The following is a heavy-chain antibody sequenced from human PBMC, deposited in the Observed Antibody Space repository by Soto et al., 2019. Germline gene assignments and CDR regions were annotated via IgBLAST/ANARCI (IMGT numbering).Heavy chain of an antibody. CDR1: GGSISSYY. CDR3: ARVGDSSGYRASDI. CDR2: IYYSGST. J-gene: IGHJ3*02. Sequence: SETLSLTCTVSGGSISSYYWSWIRQPPGKGLEWIGYIYYSGSTNYNPSLKSRVTISVDTSKNQFSLKLSSVTAADTAVYYCARVGDSSGYRASDIWGQGTMVTVSS. V-gene: IGHV4-59*01. D-gene: IGHD3-22*01.